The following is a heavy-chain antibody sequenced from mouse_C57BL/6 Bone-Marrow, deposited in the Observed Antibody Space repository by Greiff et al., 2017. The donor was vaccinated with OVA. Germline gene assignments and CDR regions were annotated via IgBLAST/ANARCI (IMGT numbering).Heavy chain of an antibody. D-gene: IGHD1-1*01. Sequence: QVQLQQSGAELARPGASVKLSCKASGYTFTSYGISWVKQRTGQGLEWIGEIYPRSGNTYYHEKVKGKATLTAVKSSSTAYMELRSLTSEDSAVYICARCTNYYCLSMDYWGQGTSVTVSS. CDR2: IYPRSGNT. CDR1: GYTFTSYG. CDR3: ARCTNYYCLSMDY. J-gene: IGHJ4*01. V-gene: IGHV1-81*01.